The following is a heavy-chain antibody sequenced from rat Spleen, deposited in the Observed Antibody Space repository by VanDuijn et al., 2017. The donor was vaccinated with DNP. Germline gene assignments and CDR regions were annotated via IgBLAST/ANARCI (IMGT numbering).Heavy chain of an antibody. D-gene: IGHD1-4*01. V-gene: IGHV5-27*01. Sequence: EVQLVESGGGLVQPGRSLKLSCAASGFTFSNYGMAWVRQAPTKGLEWVASITNSGGSTYYRDSVKGRNTISRDNAKSTLYLQMDSLRSEDTATYYCTTGAGSPWGQGTSVTVSS. CDR3: TTGAGSP. J-gene: IGHJ4*01. CDR2: ITNSGGST. CDR1: GFTFSNYG.